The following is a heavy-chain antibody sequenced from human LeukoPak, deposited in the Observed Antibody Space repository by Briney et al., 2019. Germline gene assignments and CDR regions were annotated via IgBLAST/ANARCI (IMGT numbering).Heavy chain of an antibody. Sequence: ASVKVSCKASGYTFTSYDINWVRQATGQGLEWMGWFNPNSGGTNYAQKFQGRVTMTRDTSISTAYMELRRLRSDDTAVYYCARTSRLLRYFDWLPKYGMDVWGQGTTVTVSS. J-gene: IGHJ6*02. CDR2: FNPNSGGT. D-gene: IGHD3-9*01. V-gene: IGHV1-2*02. CDR1: GYTFTSYD. CDR3: ARTSRLLRYFDWLPKYGMDV.